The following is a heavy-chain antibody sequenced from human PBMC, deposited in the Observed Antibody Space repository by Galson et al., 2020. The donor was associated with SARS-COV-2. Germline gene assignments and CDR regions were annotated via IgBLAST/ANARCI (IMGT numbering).Heavy chain of an antibody. D-gene: IGHD3-22*01. CDR3: AREGYYDSSGYYWHDAFDI. Sequence: HGESLKISCKGSGYRFPSYWNRWVRQMPGKGLDWKGIIYPGDSDTRYSPSFQGKVTIPADKSSSTAYLQWSSLKASDTAMYDCAREGYYDSSGYYWHDAFDIWGQGTMVTVSS. J-gene: IGHJ3*02. CDR2: IYPGDSDT. V-gene: IGHV5-51*01. CDR1: GYRFPSYW.